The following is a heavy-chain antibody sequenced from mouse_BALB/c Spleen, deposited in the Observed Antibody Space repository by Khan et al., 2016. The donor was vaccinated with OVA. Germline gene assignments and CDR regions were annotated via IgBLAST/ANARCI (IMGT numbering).Heavy chain of an antibody. Sequence: VQLQQSGAELVRPGVSVKISCKGSGYTFTDFTMHWVKQSHAKSLEWIGVVNTYYGDATYNQKFKGKATMTVDKSSTTAYMELARLTSEDSAIYLCERGGGEDRFAYWGQGTLVTVSA. CDR2: VNTYYGDA. CDR1: GYTFTDFT. J-gene: IGHJ3*01. V-gene: IGHV1S137*01. CDR3: ERGGGEDRFAY.